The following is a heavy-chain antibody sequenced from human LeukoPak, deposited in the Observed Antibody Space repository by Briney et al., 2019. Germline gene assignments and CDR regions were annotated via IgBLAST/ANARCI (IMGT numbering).Heavy chain of an antibody. D-gene: IGHD5-18*01. CDR1: GFTFSDYY. V-gene: IGHV3-11*04. CDR3: ARAPDTAMPPAPDY. Sequence: PGGSLRLSCAASGFTFSDYYMSWIRQAPVKGLEWVTYISSSSSTIYYADSVKGRFTISRDNAKNSLYLQMNSLRDEDTAVYYCARAPDTAMPPAPDYWGQGTLVTVSS. CDR2: ISSSSSTI. J-gene: IGHJ4*02.